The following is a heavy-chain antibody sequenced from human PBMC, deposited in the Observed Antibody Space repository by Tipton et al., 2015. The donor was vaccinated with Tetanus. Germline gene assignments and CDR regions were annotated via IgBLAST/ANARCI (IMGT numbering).Heavy chain of an antibody. V-gene: IGHV4-59*01. CDR2: IYYSGNI. CDR3: ARDLRRYQQNNWFDP. Sequence: TLSLTCTVSGDSISFYYWSWIRQPPGKGLEWIGYIYYSGNIKYNPSLKSRVTMSVDTSKNQFSLNLTSVTPADTAVYYCARDLRRYQQNNWFDPWGQGTLVTVSS. CDR1: GDSISFYY. D-gene: IGHD2-2*01. J-gene: IGHJ5*02.